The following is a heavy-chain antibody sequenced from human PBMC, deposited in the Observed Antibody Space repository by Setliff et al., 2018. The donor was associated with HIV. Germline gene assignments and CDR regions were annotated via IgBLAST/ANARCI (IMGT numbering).Heavy chain of an antibody. CDR2: IYHSGST. CDR1: GSPISDTTYY. J-gene: IGHJ4*02. Sequence: SETLSLTCSVSGSPISDTTYYRGWIRQPPGKGLEWIGNIYHSGSTLYKPSLKSRVTMSVDTSKNQFSLKLNSVTAADTAVYHCARLSSYRSSSYYFDYWGQGALVTVSS. D-gene: IGHD6-6*01. V-gene: IGHV4-39*01. CDR3: ARLSSYRSSSYYFDY.